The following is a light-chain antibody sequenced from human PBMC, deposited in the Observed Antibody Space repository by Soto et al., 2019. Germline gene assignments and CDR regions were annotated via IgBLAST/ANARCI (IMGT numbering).Light chain of an antibody. J-gene: IGLJ7*01. CDR2: STN. CDR3: ALYLGGGITV. Sequence: QAVVTQEPPISVSPGGTVTLTCGLTSGSVSITSYPSWFQQTPGQAPRTLIYSTNTRSSGVSDRFSGSILGGKAALTITGAQAADESDYYCALYLGGGITVFGGGTQLTVL. V-gene: IGLV8-61*01. CDR1: SGSVSITSY.